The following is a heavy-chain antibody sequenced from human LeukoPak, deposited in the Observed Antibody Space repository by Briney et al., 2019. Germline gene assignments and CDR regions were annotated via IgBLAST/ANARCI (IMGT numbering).Heavy chain of an antibody. V-gene: IGHV4-39*01. D-gene: IGHD5-24*01. CDR2: ICYSGST. J-gene: IGHJ5*02. CDR3: ARTENYIPEDCFDP. Sequence: SETLSLTCSVSGGSIGSSSYCWGWIRQPPGKGLEWIWTICYSGSTFYNPSLKSRVTLSVDTSKNQFSLKLSSVTAADTAVYYCARTENYIPEDCFDPWGQGTLVTVSS. CDR1: GGSIGSSSYC.